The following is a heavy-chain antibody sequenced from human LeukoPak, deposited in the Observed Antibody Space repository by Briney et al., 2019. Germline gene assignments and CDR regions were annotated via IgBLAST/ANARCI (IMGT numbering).Heavy chain of an antibody. D-gene: IGHD3-16*01. Sequence: SGPTLVNPTQTLTLTCTFSGFSLSTSGMRVSWIRQPPGKALEWLARIDWDDDKFYSTSLKTRLTTSKDTSKNQVVLTMTNMDPVDTATYYCARIPIGVYYFDYWGQGTLVTVSS. CDR3: ARIPIGVYYFDY. V-gene: IGHV2-70*04. CDR1: GFSLSTSGMR. CDR2: IDWDDDK. J-gene: IGHJ4*02.